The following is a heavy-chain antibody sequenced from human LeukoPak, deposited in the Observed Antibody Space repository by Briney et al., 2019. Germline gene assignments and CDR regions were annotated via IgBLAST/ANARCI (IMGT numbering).Heavy chain of an antibody. CDR3: TKDGLYSSSRRPGIFDY. CDR2: ISGSGGST. Sequence: GGSLRLSCAASGFTFSSYAMSWVRQAPGKGLEWVSAISGSGGSTYYADSVKGRFTISRDNSKNTLYLQMNSLRAEDTAVYYCTKDGLYSSSRRPGIFDYWGQGTLVTVSS. D-gene: IGHD6-13*01. V-gene: IGHV3-23*01. CDR1: GFTFSSYA. J-gene: IGHJ4*02.